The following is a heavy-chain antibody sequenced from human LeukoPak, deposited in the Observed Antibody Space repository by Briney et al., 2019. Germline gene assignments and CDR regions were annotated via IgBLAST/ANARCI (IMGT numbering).Heavy chain of an antibody. CDR3: ARDLSGRRLETTLDY. J-gene: IGHJ4*02. V-gene: IGHV3-21*01. CDR2: ISSSSSYI. CDR1: GFTFSSYS. Sequence: GGSLRLSCAASGFTFSSYSMNWVRQAPGKGLEWVSSISSSSSYIYYADSVKGRFTISRDNAKNSLYLQMNSLRAEDTAVYYCARDLSGRRLETTLDYWGQGTLVTVSS. D-gene: IGHD1-26*01.